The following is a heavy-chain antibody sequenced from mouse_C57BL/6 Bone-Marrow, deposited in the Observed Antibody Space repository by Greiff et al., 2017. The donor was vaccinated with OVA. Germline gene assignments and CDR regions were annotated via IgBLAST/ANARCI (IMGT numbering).Heavy chain of an antibody. CDR3: TTFLPFYFDY. V-gene: IGHV14-4*01. Sequence: EVQLQQSGAELVRPGASVKLSCTASGFNIKDDYMHWVKQRPEQGLEWIGWIDPENGDTEYASKFQGKATITADTSSNTAYLQLSSLTSEDTAVYYCTTFLPFYFDYWGQGTTLTVSS. J-gene: IGHJ2*01. D-gene: IGHD2-1*01. CDR2: IDPENGDT. CDR1: GFNIKDDY.